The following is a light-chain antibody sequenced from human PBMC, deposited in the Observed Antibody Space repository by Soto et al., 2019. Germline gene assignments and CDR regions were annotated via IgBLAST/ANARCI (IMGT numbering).Light chain of an antibody. Sequence: EIVLAQSPGTLSLSPGERATLSCRASQSVSSAYLAWYQQKPGQAPRLLIYDTSSRATGLPDRFSGSGSGTDFTLTIRRLEPEEFAVYYCQQYGSSSYTFGQGTELEIK. CDR2: DTS. J-gene: IGKJ2*01. V-gene: IGKV3-20*01. CDR1: QSVSSAY. CDR3: QQYGSSSYT.